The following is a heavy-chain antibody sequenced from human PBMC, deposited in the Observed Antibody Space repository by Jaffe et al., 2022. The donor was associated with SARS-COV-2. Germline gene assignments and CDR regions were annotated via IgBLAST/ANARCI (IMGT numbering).Heavy chain of an antibody. CDR1: GFTFSNAW. J-gene: IGHJ4*02. CDR2: IKSKTDGGTT. CDR3: TTDQSYYYDSSGFDY. V-gene: IGHV3-15*01. D-gene: IGHD3-22*01. Sequence: EVQLVESGGGLVKPGGSLRLSCAASGFTFSNAWMSWVRQAPGKGLEWVGRIKSKTDGGTTDYAAPVKGRFTISRDDSKNTLYLQMNSLKTEDTAVYYCTTDQSYYYDSSGFDYWGQGTLVTVSS.